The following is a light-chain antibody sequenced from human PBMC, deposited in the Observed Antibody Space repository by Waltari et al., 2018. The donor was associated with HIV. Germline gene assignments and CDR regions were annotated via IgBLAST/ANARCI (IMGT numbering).Light chain of an antibody. V-gene: IGLV2-8*01. CDR3: SSHAGSKVV. Sequence: QSALTQPPSASGSPGQPVTLSCTGTSSDVGGYHHAPWHQQPPGKAPKLMIYDVIKRPSGVPGRFSGSKSGNTASLTGSGLQPEDEADYYCSSHAGSKVVFGGGTRLTVL. CDR2: DVI. J-gene: IGLJ2*01. CDR1: SSDVGGYHH.